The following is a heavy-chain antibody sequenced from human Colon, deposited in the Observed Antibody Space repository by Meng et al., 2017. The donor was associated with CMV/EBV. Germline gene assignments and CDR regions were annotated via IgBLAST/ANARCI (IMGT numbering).Heavy chain of an antibody. CDR3: ARDRTYSGTYSRGDY. Sequence: ASVKVSCKASGYTFTSYGISWVRQAPGQGLEWLGWISGYNANTDYAQSVQGRVTMTTDTPTNIVYMELRSLRSDDTAIYYCARDRTYSGTYSRGDYWGQGTLVTVSS. V-gene: IGHV1-18*01. J-gene: IGHJ4*02. D-gene: IGHD1-26*01. CDR1: GYTFTSYG. CDR2: ISGYNANT.